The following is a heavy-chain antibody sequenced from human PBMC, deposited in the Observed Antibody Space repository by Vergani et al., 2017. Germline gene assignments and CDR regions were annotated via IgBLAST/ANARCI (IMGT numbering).Heavy chain of an antibody. CDR3: VKEKIDLGSYFFDS. V-gene: IGHV3-23*01. D-gene: IGHD2/OR15-2a*01. CDR1: GFTFSNSA. Sequence: EVHLLESGGGLVQSRGSLRLSCAASGFTFSNSAVSWVRQAPGRGLAWVSSISGPGLSPYYADSVKGRFSISRDNSKNTVFLQMHSLRAEDTAIYYCVKEKIDLGSYFFDSWGHGILVTVSS. J-gene: IGHJ4*01. CDR2: ISGPGLSP.